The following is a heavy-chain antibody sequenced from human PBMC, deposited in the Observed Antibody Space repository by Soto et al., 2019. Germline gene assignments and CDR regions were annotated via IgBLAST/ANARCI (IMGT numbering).Heavy chain of an antibody. CDR1: GGTFSSYA. V-gene: IGHV1-69*01. Sequence: QVQLVQSGAEVKKPGSSVKVSCKASGGTFSSYAISWVRQAPGQGLEWMGGIIPIFGTANYAQKFQGRVTITADESTSTAYIELSSLRSEDTAVYYCARSHDSSGYYRAYFDYWGQGTLVTVSS. CDR3: ARSHDSSGYYRAYFDY. D-gene: IGHD3-22*01. J-gene: IGHJ4*02. CDR2: IIPIFGTA.